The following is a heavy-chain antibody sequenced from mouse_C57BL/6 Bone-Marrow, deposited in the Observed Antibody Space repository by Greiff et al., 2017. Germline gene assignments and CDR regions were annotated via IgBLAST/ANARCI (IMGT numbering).Heavy chain of an antibody. J-gene: IGHJ2*01. CDR2: LDPENGDT. CDR1: GFNIKDDY. V-gene: IGHV14-4*01. D-gene: IGHD1-1*01. Sequence: VQLQQSGAELVRPGASVKLSCTASGFNIKDDYMHWVKQRPEQGLEWIGWLDPENGDTEYASKFQGKATITADTSSNTAYLQLSSLTSEDTAVYYCTPDYYGSRGNYWGQGTTLTVSS. CDR3: TPDYYGSRGNY.